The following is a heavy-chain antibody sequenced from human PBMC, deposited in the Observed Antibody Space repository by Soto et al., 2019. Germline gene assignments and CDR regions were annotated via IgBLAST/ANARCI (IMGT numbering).Heavy chain of an antibody. CDR1: GDSVSSNSAG. D-gene: IGHD5-12*01. V-gene: IGHV6-1*01. Sequence: PSQTLSLTCAISGDSVSSNSAGWNWIRQSPSRGLEWLGRTYYRSKWSNDYALSVKSRITINPDTSKNQFSLQLNSVSPEDTAVYYCARDSYHYLGGPCFFDYSGQGTLVTVAS. CDR3: ARDSYHYLGGPCFFDY. J-gene: IGHJ4*02. CDR2: TYYRSKWSN.